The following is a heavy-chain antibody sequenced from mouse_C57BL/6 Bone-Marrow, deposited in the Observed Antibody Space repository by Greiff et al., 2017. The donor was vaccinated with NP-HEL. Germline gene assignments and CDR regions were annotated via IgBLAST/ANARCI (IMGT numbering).Heavy chain of an antibody. CDR1: GFSLTSYG. CDR2: IWSGGST. V-gene: IGHV2-4*01. CDR3: AKKTGTKYFDV. Sequence: VKLMESGPGLVQPSQSLSITCTVSGFSLTSYGVHWVRQPPGKGLEWLGVIWSGGSTDYNAAFISRLSISKDNSKSQVFFKMNSLQADDTAIYYCAKKTGTKYFDVWGTGTTVTVSS. J-gene: IGHJ1*03. D-gene: IGHD4-1*01.